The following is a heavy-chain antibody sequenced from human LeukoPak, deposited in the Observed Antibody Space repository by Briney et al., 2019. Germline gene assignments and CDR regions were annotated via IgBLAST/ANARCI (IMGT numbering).Heavy chain of an antibody. D-gene: IGHD1-7*01. CDR3: ARLGVGTGTTIHDY. Sequence: GASVKVSCLACGYAFTRCYMHWVRQAPGQGLEWMGIINPSGGSTSYAQKFQGRVTMTRDTSTSTVYMELSSLRSEDTAVYYCARLGVGTGTTIHDYWGQGTLVTVSS. J-gene: IGHJ4*02. CDR2: INPSGGST. V-gene: IGHV1-46*03. CDR1: GYAFTRCY.